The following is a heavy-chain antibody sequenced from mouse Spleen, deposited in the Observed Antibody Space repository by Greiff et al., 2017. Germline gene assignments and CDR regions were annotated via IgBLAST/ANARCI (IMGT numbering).Heavy chain of an antibody. CDR3: ARYYYGSSHYFDY. J-gene: IGHJ2*01. CDR2: IYPGDGDT. D-gene: IGHD1-1*01. V-gene: IGHV1-80*01. CDR1: GYAFSSYW. Sequence: QVQLKESGAELVKPGASVKISCKASGYAFSSYWMNWVKQRPGKGLEWIGQIYPGDGDTNYNGKFKGKATLTADKSSSTAYMQLSSLTSEDSAVYFCARYYYGSSHYFDYWGQGTTLTVSS.